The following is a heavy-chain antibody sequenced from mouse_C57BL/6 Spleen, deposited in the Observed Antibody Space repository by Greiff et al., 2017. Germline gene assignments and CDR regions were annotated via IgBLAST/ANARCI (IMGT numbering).Heavy chain of an antibody. V-gene: IGHV3-6*01. J-gene: IGHJ4*01. CDR1: GYSITSGYY. Sequence: ESGPGLVKPSQSLSLTCSVTGYSITSGYYWNWIRQFPGNKLEWMGYISYDGSNNYNPSLKNRISITRDTSKNQFFLKLNSVTTEDTATYYYAREGGYGSSSYAMDYWGQGTSVTVSS. CDR3: AREGGYGSSSYAMDY. CDR2: ISYDGSN. D-gene: IGHD1-1*01.